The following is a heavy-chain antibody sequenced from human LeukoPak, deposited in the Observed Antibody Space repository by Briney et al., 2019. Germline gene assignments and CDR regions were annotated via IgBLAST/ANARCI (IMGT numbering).Heavy chain of an antibody. CDR3: ARAPPSNGYSYHFDI. D-gene: IGHD5-18*01. J-gene: IGHJ3*02. Sequence: GGSLRLSCAVSGVPISGYWMSWVRQAPGKGLEWVANIKQDASEIYYVGSVKGRFTISRDNAENTLYLQMNSLRAEDTAVYYCARAPPSNGYSYHFDIWGQGTMVTVSS. V-gene: IGHV3-7*01. CDR2: IKQDASEI. CDR1: GVPISGYW.